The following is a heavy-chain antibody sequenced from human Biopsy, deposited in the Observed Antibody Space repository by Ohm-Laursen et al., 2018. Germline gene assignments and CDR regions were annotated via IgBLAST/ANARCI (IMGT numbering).Heavy chain of an antibody. J-gene: IGHJ4*02. V-gene: IGHV1-46*01. CDR3: ARNTGWYGDLYYFDC. CDR2: INPSGSTT. CDR1: GYSFTSYY. Sequence: ATVKISCKASGYSFTSYYMHWVRQAPGQGLEWMGMINPSGSTTSYPQIFQGRVTMTRDTSKSTVYMELSSLRSADTAVYFCARNTGWYGDLYYFDCWGQGTRVTVSS. D-gene: IGHD6-19*01.